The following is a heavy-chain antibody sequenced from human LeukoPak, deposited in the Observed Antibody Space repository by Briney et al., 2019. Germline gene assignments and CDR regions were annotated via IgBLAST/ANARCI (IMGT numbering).Heavy chain of an antibody. Sequence: PSETLSLTCTVSGGSISSYYWSWIRQPPGKGLEWTGYIYYSGSINYNPSLKSRVIISVDKSKNQFSLKLTSVTAADTAVYYCARFSPPDYYYYYYMDVWGKGTTVTVSS. CDR1: GGSISSYY. V-gene: IGHV4-59*01. CDR2: IYYSGSI. J-gene: IGHJ6*03. CDR3: ARFSPPDYYYYYYMDV.